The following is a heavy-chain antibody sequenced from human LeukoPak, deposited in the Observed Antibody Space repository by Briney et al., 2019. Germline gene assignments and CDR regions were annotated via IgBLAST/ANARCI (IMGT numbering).Heavy chain of an antibody. Sequence: EASVKVSCKASGGTFSSYAISWVRQAPGQGLGWMGGIIPIFGTANYAQKFQGRVTITTDEPTSTAYMELSSLRSEDTAVYYCASGGWNLVVPAAMADYYYYMDVWGKGTTVTVSS. V-gene: IGHV1-69*05. CDR3: ASGGWNLVVPAAMADYYYYMDV. J-gene: IGHJ6*03. CDR1: GGTFSSYA. CDR2: IIPIFGTA. D-gene: IGHD2-2*01.